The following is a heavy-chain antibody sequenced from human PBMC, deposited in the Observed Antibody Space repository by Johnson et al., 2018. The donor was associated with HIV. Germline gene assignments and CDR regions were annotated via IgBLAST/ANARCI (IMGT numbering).Heavy chain of an antibody. V-gene: IGHV3-43D*03. J-gene: IGHJ3*02. Sequence: VQLVESGGAVVQPGGSLRLSCAASGFTFDDYAMHWVRQVPGNGLEWVSLIRWDGAITRYVDSVKGRFTISRYNSRNSLYLQMKSLRAEDSALYYCARAEIYEGRVGDFAFDIWGRGTMVTVSS. CDR3: ARAEIYEGRVGDFAFDI. CDR2: IRWDGAIT. D-gene: IGHD3-10*01. CDR1: GFTFDDYA.